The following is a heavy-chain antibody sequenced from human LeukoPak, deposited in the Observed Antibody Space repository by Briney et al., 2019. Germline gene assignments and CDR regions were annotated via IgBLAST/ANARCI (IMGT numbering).Heavy chain of an antibody. J-gene: IGHJ5*02. D-gene: IGHD6-13*01. V-gene: IGHV4-59*08. Sequence: SETLSLTCTVSGGSISSYYWSWIRQPPGKGLEWIGYIYYSGSTNYNPSLKSRVTISVDTSKNQFSLKLSSVTAADTAVYYCARQIYPYSSRCWFDPWGQGTLVTVSS. CDR1: GGSISSYY. CDR3: ARQIYPYSSRCWFDP. CDR2: IYYSGST.